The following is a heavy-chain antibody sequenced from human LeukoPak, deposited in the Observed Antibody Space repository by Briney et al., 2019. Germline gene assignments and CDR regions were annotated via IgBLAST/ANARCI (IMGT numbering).Heavy chain of an antibody. V-gene: IGHV1-46*01. D-gene: IGHD1-7*01. Sequence: ASVKVSCKASGYTFTSYYMHWVRQAPGQGLEWMGIINPSGGSTSYAQKFQGRVTMTMDTSTSTVYMELSSLRSEDTAVYYCARELGYNWNYVNEDYWGQGTLVTVSS. CDR1: GYTFTSYY. J-gene: IGHJ4*02. CDR2: INPSGGST. CDR3: ARELGYNWNYVNEDY.